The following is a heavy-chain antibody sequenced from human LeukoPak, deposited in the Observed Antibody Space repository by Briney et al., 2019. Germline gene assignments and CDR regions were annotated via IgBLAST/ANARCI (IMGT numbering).Heavy chain of an antibody. CDR3: ARESPSLVGATQDY. CDR2: ISYDGSNK. CDR1: GFTFSSYA. Sequence: GGSLRLSCAASGFTFSSYAMHWVRQAPGKGLEWVAVISYDGSNKYYADSVKGRFTISRDNSKNTLYLQMNSLRAEDTAVYYCARESPSLVGATQDYWGQGTLVTVSS. D-gene: IGHD1-26*01. V-gene: IGHV3-30-3*01. J-gene: IGHJ4*02.